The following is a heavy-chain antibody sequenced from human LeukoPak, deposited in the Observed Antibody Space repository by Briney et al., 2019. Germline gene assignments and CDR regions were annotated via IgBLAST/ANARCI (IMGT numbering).Heavy chain of an antibody. CDR3: ARDGDSGSSNYFDY. J-gene: IGHJ4*02. CDR2: IRGNGENI. CDR1: GFTFSSYS. D-gene: IGHD6-6*01. V-gene: IGHV3-21*01. Sequence: GGSLRLSCAASGFTFSSYSMNWVRQAPGKGLEWVSSIRGNGENINYADSVKGRFTISRDNAKNSLYLQMNSLRAEDTAVYFCARDGDSGSSNYFDYWGQGTLVPVSS.